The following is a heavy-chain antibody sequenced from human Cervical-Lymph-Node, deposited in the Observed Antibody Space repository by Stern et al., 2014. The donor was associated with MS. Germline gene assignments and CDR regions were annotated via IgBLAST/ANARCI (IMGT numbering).Heavy chain of an antibody. CDR3: ARSVYRHWELPLEFDY. V-gene: IGHV5-51*01. J-gene: IGHJ4*02. D-gene: IGHD1-26*01. CDR2: IYPGDSHT. Sequence: VQLVESGSEVKKPGESLKISCQATGYSFTDYWIAWVRQMPGNGLEWMGIIYPGDSHTTYSPSFQGPVTISADKSISTAYMQWTSLRASATAMYYGARSVYRHWELPLEFDYWGQGTLVTAS. CDR1: GYSFTDYW.